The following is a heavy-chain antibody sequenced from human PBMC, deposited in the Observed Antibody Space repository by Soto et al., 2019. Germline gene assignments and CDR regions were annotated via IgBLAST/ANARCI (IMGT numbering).Heavy chain of an antibody. D-gene: IGHD3-22*01. CDR1: GFTFGDYA. V-gene: IGHV3-49*04. Sequence: GGSLRLSCTASGFTFGDYAMSWVRQAPGKGLEWVGFIRSKTYSGATEYAASVKGRFTISRDDSKSIAYLQMNSLKTEDTGVYYCTRDLHDTSGYYQALADYWGQGTLVTVSS. J-gene: IGHJ4*02. CDR2: IRSKTYSGAT. CDR3: TRDLHDTSGYYQALADY.